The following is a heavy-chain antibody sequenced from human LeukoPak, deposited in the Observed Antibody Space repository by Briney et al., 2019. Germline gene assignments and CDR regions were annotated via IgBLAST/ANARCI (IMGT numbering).Heavy chain of an antibody. CDR2: IKQDGSEK. CDR3: ARTPPRIMITFGTLDY. CDR1: GFTFSGYW. Sequence: GGSLRLSCAASGFTFSGYWMSWVRQAPGKGLEWVANIKQDGSEKYYVDSVKGRFTISRDNAKNSLYLQMNSLRAEDTAVYYCARTPPRIMITFGTLDYWGQGTLVTVSS. J-gene: IGHJ4*02. V-gene: IGHV3-7*01. D-gene: IGHD3-16*01.